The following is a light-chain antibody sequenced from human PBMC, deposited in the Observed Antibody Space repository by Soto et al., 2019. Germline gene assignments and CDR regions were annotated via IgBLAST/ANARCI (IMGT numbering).Light chain of an antibody. CDR1: ESIDSL. Sequence: IKMYQSPSTLSASIGDRVTITCRASESIDSLLAWHQQKPGRAPKLLISKASSLESGVPSRFSGSGFGTEFTLTISSLQPDDFATYYCQQYNSYRAFGQGTKL. V-gene: IGKV1-5*03. CDR3: QQYNSYRA. CDR2: KAS. J-gene: IGKJ1*01.